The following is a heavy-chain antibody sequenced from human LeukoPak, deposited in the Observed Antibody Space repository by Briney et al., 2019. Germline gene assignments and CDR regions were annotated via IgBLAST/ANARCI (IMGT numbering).Heavy chain of an antibody. J-gene: IGHJ6*03. Sequence: ASVTVSCKASGYTFTGYYMHWVRQAPGQGLEWMGWINPNSGGTNYAQKFQGRVTMTRDTSISTAYMELSRLRSDDTAVYYCARGECSSTSCYYGRGYYYYYMDVWGKGTTVTVSS. CDR3: ARGECSSTSCYYGRGYYYYYMDV. CDR2: INPNSGGT. V-gene: IGHV1-2*02. D-gene: IGHD2-2*01. CDR1: GYTFTGYY.